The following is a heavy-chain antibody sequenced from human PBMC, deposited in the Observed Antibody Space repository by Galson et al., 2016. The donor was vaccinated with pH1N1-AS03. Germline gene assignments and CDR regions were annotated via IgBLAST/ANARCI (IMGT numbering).Heavy chain of an antibody. D-gene: IGHD3-16*01. J-gene: IGHJ4*02. CDR3: AKYRERADTWGGSLDS. Sequence: SLRLSCAASGFIFDDYSMVWVRQAPGKGLEWLCLISWDGADTYYEDSVEGRFTISRDNSQNSLYLQMNSVTPEDAAFYYCAKYRERADTWGGSLDSWGQGTLVIVSS. V-gene: IGHV3-43*01. CDR1: GFIFDDYS. CDR2: ISWDGADT.